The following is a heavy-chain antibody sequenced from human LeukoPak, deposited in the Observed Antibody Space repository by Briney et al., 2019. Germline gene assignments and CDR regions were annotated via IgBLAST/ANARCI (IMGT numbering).Heavy chain of an antibody. CDR3: ARDRTIFGYYYYYMDV. J-gene: IGHJ6*03. CDR2: ISSSSSYI. D-gene: IGHD3-3*01. V-gene: IGHV3-21*01. CDR1: GFTSSSYS. Sequence: GGSLRLSCAASGFTSSSYSMNWVRQAPGKGLEWVSSISSSSSYIYYADSVKGRFTISRDNAKNSLYLQMNSLRAEDTAVYYCARDRTIFGYYYYYMDVWGKGTTVTVSS.